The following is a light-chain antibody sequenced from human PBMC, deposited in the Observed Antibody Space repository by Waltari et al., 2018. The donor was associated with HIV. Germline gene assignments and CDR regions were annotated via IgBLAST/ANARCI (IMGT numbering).Light chain of an antibody. Sequence: EIEVIQTPDSLSVTPGQQASISCKTSQTLLYSDGKTYLYWYLQKAGQPPQPLIYEVANRLSGVSDRFSGSGSETDFTLTISRVEAEDVGVYYCLQGVRLYTFGQGTKRGIK. CDR1: QTLLYSDGKTY. CDR3: LQGVRLYT. CDR2: EVA. V-gene: IGKV2D-29*01. J-gene: IGKJ2*01.